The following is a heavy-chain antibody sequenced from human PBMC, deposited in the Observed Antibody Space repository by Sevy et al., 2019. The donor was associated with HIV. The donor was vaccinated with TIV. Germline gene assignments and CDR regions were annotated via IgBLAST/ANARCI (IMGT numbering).Heavy chain of an antibody. CDR3: AGSRYRSGLGY. CDR1: GFTFSSYW. J-gene: IGHJ4*02. Sequence: GGSLRLSCAASGFTFSSYWMHWVRQGLGKGLVWVSRTNSDGSSTSYADSVKGRFTVSRDNAKNTLYLQMNSLRVEDTAVYYCAGSRYRSGLGYWGQGTLVTVSS. D-gene: IGHD6-19*01. V-gene: IGHV3-74*01. CDR2: TNSDGSST.